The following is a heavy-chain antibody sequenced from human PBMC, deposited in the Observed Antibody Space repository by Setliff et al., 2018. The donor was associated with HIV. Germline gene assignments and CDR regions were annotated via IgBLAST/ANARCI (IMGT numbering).Heavy chain of an antibody. Sequence: ASVKVSCRASGYTFSSHAINWVRQAPGQGLEWMGWINTNTGNPTYGQGFTGRFVLSLDTSVSTAYLQISSLRAEDTAVYYCARDYYCGRDCYSAFDSWGQGTMVTVSS. J-gene: IGHJ3*02. V-gene: IGHV7-4-1*02. D-gene: IGHD2-21*01. CDR3: ARDYYCGRDCYSAFDS. CDR2: INTNTGNP. CDR1: GYTFSSHA.